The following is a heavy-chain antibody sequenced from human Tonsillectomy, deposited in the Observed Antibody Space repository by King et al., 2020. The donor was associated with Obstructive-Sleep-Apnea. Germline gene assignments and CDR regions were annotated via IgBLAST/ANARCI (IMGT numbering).Heavy chain of an antibody. V-gene: IGHV1-18*01. CDR1: GYTFTSYG. CDR3: AGEFGTMLRGVIVIAFDI. J-gene: IGHJ3*02. D-gene: IGHD3-10*01. Sequence: QLVQSGAEVKKPGASVKVSCKASGYTFTSYGISWVRQAPGQGLEWMGWISGYNGDTNYAQNLQGRVTMTTDKSTSTAYMELRGLRSDDTAVYYCAGEFGTMLRGVIVIAFDIWGQGTMVTVSS. CDR2: ISGYNGDT.